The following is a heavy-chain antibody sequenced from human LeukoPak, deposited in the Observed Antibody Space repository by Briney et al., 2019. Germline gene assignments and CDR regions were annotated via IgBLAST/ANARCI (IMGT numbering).Heavy chain of an antibody. CDR3: ALIDRYYYDSSCYYYLYNWFDP. CDR1: GYTLTELS. J-gene: IGHJ5*02. D-gene: IGHD3-22*01. Sequence: ASVKVPCKVSGYTLTELSMHWMRQAPGKGLEWMGGFDPEDGETIYAQRFQGRVTMTEDTSTDTAYMELSRLRSEDTAVYYDALIDRYYYDSSCYYYLYNWFDPWGQGTLVTVSS. CDR2: FDPEDGET. V-gene: IGHV1-24*01.